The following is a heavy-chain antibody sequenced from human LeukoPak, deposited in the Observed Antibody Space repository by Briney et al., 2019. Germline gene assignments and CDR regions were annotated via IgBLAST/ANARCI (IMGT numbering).Heavy chain of an antibody. CDR2: IKSKSNGGTT. CDR3: TTGILDY. V-gene: IGHV3-15*01. J-gene: IGHJ4*02. CDR1: GFTFSNYA. Sequence: GGSLRLSCAASGFTFSNYAMSWVRQAPGTGLEWVGRIKSKSNGGTTDYAAPVKGRFTISRDDSKNTLYLQMNSLKTEDTAFYYCTTGILDYWGQGTLVTVSS.